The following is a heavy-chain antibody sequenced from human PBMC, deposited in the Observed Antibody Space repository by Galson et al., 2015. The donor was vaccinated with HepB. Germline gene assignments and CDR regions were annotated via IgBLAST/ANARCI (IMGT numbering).Heavy chain of an antibody. D-gene: IGHD1-26*01. CDR1: GFTFSSYT. Sequence: SLRLSCAASGFTFSSYTMHWVRQAPGKGLEWVAVISYDGSNKYYADSVKGRFTISRDNSKNTLYLQMNSLRAEDTAVYYCARDSETYYLDYWGQGTLVTVSS. CDR2: ISYDGSNK. V-gene: IGHV3-30-3*01. J-gene: IGHJ4*02. CDR3: ARDSETYYLDY.